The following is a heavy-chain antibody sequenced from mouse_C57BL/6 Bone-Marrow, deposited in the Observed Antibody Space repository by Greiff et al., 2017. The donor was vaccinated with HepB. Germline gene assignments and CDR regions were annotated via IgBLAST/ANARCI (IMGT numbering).Heavy chain of an antibody. CDR3: ASMVTTRGFYAMDY. D-gene: IGHD2-2*01. V-gene: IGHV5-4*03. Sequence: EVKLMESGGGLVKPGGSLKLSCAASGFTFSSYAMSWVRQTPEKRLEWVATISDGGSYTYYPDNVKGRFTISRDNAKNNLYLQMSHLKSEDTAMYYCASMVTTRGFYAMDYWGQGTSVTVSS. CDR1: GFTFSSYA. J-gene: IGHJ4*01. CDR2: ISDGGSYT.